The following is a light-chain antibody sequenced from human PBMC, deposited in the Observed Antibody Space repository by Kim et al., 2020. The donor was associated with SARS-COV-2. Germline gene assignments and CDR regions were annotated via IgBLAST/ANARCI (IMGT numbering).Light chain of an antibody. Sequence: GQSLTISCTGTSSDIGAYNYVSWCQQHPGKAPKLLIFHVSKRPSGVSSRFSGSKSANTASLTISGLQAEDEADYYCSSFTTSDAWVFGGGTKVTVL. J-gene: IGLJ3*02. CDR1: SSDIGAYNY. CDR2: HVS. CDR3: SSFTTSDAWV. V-gene: IGLV2-14*04.